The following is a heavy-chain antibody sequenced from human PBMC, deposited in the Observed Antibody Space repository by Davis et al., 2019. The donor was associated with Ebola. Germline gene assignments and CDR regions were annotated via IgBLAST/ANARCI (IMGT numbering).Heavy chain of an antibody. D-gene: IGHD2-2*02. Sequence: GESLKISCAASGFTFSSYGMHWVRQAPGKGLEWVAVISYDGSNKYYADSVKGRFTISRDNSKNTLYLQMNSLRAEDTAVYYCAREGVPAAISVDYWGQGTLVTVSS. CDR2: ISYDGSNK. CDR1: GFTFSSYG. J-gene: IGHJ4*02. CDR3: AREGVPAAISVDY. V-gene: IGHV3-30*03.